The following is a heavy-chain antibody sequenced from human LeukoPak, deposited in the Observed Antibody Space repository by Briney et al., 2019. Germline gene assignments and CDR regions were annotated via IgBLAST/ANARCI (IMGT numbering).Heavy chain of an antibody. CDR1: GFTFGSYW. CDR3: ARDAPIAVAGIGDY. J-gene: IGHJ4*02. D-gene: IGHD6-19*01. V-gene: IGHV3-7*01. CDR2: IKQDGSEK. Sequence: GGSLRLSCAASGFTFGSYWMSWVRQAPGKGLEWVANIKQDGSEKYYVDSVKGRFTISRDNAKNSLYLQMNSLRAEDTAVSYCARDAPIAVAGIGDYWGQGTLVTVSS.